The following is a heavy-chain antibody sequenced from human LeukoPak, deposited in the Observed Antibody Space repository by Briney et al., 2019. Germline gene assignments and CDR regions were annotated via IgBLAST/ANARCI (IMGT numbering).Heavy chain of an antibody. CDR3: VRALGYCSSGSCYYYDY. V-gene: IGHV5-51*01. J-gene: IGHJ4*02. CDR2: IYPGDSET. CDR1: GYRFSSYW. D-gene: IGHD2-15*01. Sequence: GESRKISCKGSGYRFSSYWIGWVRQMPGKGLEWMGIIYPGDSETRYSPSFQGQVTISADKSISTAYLQWSSLKASDTAMYYCVRALGYCSSGSCYYYDYWGQGTLVTVSS.